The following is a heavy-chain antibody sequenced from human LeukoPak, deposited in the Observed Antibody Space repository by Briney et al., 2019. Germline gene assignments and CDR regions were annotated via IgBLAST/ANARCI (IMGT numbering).Heavy chain of an antibody. CDR2: INHSGST. CDR1: GGSFSGYY. Sequence: SETLPLTCAVYGGSFSGYYWSWIRQPPGKGLEWIGEINHSGSTNYNPSLKSRVTISVDTSKNQFSLKLSSVTAADTAVYYCARGRSSGWYRGDYFDYWGQGTLVTVSS. J-gene: IGHJ4*02. D-gene: IGHD6-19*01. CDR3: ARGRSSGWYRGDYFDY. V-gene: IGHV4-34*01.